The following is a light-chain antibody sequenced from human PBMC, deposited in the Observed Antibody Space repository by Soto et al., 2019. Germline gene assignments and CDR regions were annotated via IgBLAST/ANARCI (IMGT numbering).Light chain of an antibody. Sequence: DIQTTQSPSSLSASVGDRVTITCRASRGIAKSLAWYQQKPGKAPKLLIYSASTLQSGVPSRFSGSGSGTDFTLTISSLQPEDVATYYCQKYNSAPWTFGQGTKVDI. CDR1: RGIAKS. J-gene: IGKJ1*01. CDR3: QKYNSAPWT. V-gene: IGKV1-27*01. CDR2: SAS.